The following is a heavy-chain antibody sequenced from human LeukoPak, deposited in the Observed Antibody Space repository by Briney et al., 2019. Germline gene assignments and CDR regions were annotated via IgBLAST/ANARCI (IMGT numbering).Heavy chain of an antibody. Sequence: ASVKVSCKASGGTFSSYAISWVRQAPGQGLEWMGGIIPIFGTANYAQKFQGRVTIITDESTSTAYMELSSLRSEDTAVYYCARERWSGSVLDYWGQGTLVTVSS. D-gene: IGHD3-3*01. CDR3: ARERWSGSVLDY. CDR1: GGTFSSYA. J-gene: IGHJ4*02. CDR2: IIPIFGTA. V-gene: IGHV1-69*05.